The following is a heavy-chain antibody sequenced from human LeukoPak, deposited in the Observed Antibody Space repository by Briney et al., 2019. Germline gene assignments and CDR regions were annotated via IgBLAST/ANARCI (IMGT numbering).Heavy chain of an antibody. J-gene: IGHJ4*02. V-gene: IGHV3-30-3*01. CDR2: ISYDGSNK. CDR1: AFTFSRNA. Sequence: GGSLRLSCAASAFTFSRNAMHWVRQAPGKGLEWVAVISYDGSNKYYADSVKGRFTISRDNSKNTLYLQMNSLRAEDTAVYYCAREYLGGVYSDYWGQGTLVTVSS. CDR3: AREYLGGVYSDY. D-gene: IGHD2-2*01.